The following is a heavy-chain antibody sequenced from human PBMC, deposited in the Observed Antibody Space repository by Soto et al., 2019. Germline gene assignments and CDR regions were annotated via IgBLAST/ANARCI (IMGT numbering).Heavy chain of an antibody. Sequence: VQVSCTAAGATFRRSAIILGRQDPGQGLEWMGGIIPIFGTANYAQKFQGRVTITADESTSTAYMELSSLRSEDTAVYYCASWRGGATYGMDVWGQGTTVTVS. V-gene: IGHV1-69*01. D-gene: IGHD3-10*01. J-gene: IGHJ6*02. CDR1: GATFRRSA. CDR2: IIPIFGTA. CDR3: ASWRGGATYGMDV.